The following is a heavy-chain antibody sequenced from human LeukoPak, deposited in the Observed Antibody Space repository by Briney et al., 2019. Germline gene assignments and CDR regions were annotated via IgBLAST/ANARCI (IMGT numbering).Heavy chain of an antibody. V-gene: IGHV1-2*02. CDR2: INPNSGGT. J-gene: IGHJ3*02. CDR3: ARDPGFVFDI. Sequence: ASVKVSCKASGYTFTSYDINWVRQATGQGLEWMGWINPNSGGTNYAQKFQGRVTMTRDTSISTAYMELSRLRSDDAAVYYCARDPGFVFDIGGQGTRATV. CDR1: GYTFTSYD.